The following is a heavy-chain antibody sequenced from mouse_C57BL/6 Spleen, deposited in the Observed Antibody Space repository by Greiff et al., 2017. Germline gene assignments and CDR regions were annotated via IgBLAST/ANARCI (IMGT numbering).Heavy chain of an antibody. J-gene: IGHJ2*01. V-gene: IGHV1-18*01. Sequence: EVQLQQSGPELVKPGASVKISCKASGYTFTDYNMDWVKQSHGKSLEWIGDINPNNGGTIYNQKFKGKATLTVDKSSSTAYMELRSLTSEDTAVYYCARRYYYGSSEWPYDFEDWGKGATLT. CDR1: GYTFTDYN. CDR3: ARRYYYGSSEWPYDFED. D-gene: IGHD1-1*01. CDR2: INPNNGGT.